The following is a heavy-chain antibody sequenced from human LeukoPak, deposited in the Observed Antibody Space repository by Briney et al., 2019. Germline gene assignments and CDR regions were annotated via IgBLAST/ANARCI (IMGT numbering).Heavy chain of an antibody. Sequence: PGGSLRLSCVASGFTFSSSWMSWVRQAPGKGLEWVGRIKSKTDGGTTDYAAPVKGRFTISRDDSKNTLYLQMNSLKTEDTAVYYCTTDRWYSSSWYTVAYWGQGTLVTVSS. CDR3: TTDRWYSSSWYTVAY. D-gene: IGHD6-13*01. J-gene: IGHJ4*02. CDR1: GFTFSSSW. CDR2: IKSKTDGGTT. V-gene: IGHV3-15*01.